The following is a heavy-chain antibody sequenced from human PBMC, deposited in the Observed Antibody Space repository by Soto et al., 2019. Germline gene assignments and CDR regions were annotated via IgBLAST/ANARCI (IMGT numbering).Heavy chain of an antibody. CDR3: ARDSGGYKSLYYFDY. V-gene: IGHV3-21*01. CDR2: ISSSSSYI. J-gene: IGHJ4*02. Sequence: PGGSLRLSCAASGFTFSSYSMNWVRQAPGKGLEWVSSISSSSSYIYYADSVKGRFTISRDNAKNSLYLQMNSLRAEDTAVYYCARDSGGYKSLYYFDYWGQGTLVTVSS. D-gene: IGHD5-18*01. CDR1: GFTFSSYS.